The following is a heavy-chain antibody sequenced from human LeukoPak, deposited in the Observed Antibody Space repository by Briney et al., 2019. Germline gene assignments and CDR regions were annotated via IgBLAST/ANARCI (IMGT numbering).Heavy chain of an antibody. CDR3: ARVGANWNPAPGWFDP. V-gene: IGHV4-34*01. CDR2: VNRLGHT. D-gene: IGHD1-20*01. Sequence: PSETLSLTCAVHGASFSGYSWSWLRRPPGKGLEWIGEVNRLGHTIYNPSLKSRVTISIDTSTTQFSLKLSSVTAADTAVYYCARVGANWNPAPGWFDPWGQGTLVTVSS. J-gene: IGHJ5*02. CDR1: GASFSGYS.